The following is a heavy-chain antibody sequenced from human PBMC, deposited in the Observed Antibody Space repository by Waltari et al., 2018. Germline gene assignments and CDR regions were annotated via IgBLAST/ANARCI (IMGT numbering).Heavy chain of an antibody. CDR1: GSPFSDHF. J-gene: IGHJ4*02. CDR2: IRNKAESYST. D-gene: IGHD3-3*02. V-gene: IGHV3-72*01. Sequence: EVQLVESGGGLVQPGGSLRPSCSASGSPFSDHFMDWFRQAPGKGLEWVARIRNKAESYSTEYAASMKGRFSISRDDSKNSVYLQMSSLKTEDTAVYYCTRDTFAAGDYWGQGTLVTVSS. CDR3: TRDTFAAGDY.